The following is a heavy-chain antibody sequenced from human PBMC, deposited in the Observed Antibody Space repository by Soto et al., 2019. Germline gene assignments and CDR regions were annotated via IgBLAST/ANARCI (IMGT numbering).Heavy chain of an antibody. J-gene: IGHJ6*03. CDR2: INPSGGST. CDR3: ARVDTAMPYYYSYLDV. D-gene: IGHD5-18*01. V-gene: IGHV1-46*01. Sequence: ASVKVSCKASGYTFTSYYMHWVRQAPGQGLEWMGIINPSGGSTSYAQKFQGRVTMTRDTSTSTVCMELSSLRSEDTAVYHCARVDTAMPYYYSYLDVWGKGTRSP. CDR1: GYTFTSYY.